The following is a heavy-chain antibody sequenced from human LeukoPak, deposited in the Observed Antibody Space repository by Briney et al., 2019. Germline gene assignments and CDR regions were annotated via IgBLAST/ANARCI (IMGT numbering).Heavy chain of an antibody. CDR1: GFTFSSYG. V-gene: IGHV3-30*18. CDR2: ISYDGSNK. CDR3: AKDPSDYVGAFDI. J-gene: IGHJ3*02. Sequence: PGRSLRLSCAASGFTFSSYGMHWVRQAPGKGLEWVAVISYDGSNKYYADSVKGRFTISRDNSRNTLSLQMNSLRAEDTAVYYCAKDPSDYVGAFDIWGQGTMVSVSS. D-gene: IGHD4-23*01.